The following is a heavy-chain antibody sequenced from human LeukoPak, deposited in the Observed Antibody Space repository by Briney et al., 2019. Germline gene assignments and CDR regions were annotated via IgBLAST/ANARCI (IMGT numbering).Heavy chain of an antibody. CDR3: AREAGYSGSYSDAFDI. V-gene: IGHV1-69*13. CDR1: GGTFSSYA. D-gene: IGHD1-26*01. CDR2: IIPIFDSA. Sequence: SVKVSCKASGGTFSSYAISWVRQAPGQGLEWMGGIIPIFDSANYAQKFQGRVTITADESTSTAYMELSSLRSDDTAVYYCAREAGYSGSYSDAFDIWGQGTMVTVSS. J-gene: IGHJ3*02.